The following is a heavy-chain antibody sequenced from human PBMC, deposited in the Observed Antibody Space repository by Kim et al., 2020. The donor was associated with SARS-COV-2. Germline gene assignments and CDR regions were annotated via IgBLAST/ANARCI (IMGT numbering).Heavy chain of an antibody. CDR2: ISSSSSYI. D-gene: IGHD1-26*01. J-gene: IGHJ4*02. CDR1: GFTFSSYS. V-gene: IGHV3-21*01. Sequence: GGSLRLSCAASGFTFSSYSMNWVRQAPGKGLEWVSSISSSSSYIYYADSVKGRFTISRDNAKNSLYLQMNSRRAEDTAVYYCARKIVGPGPDFDYWGQGTLVTVSS. CDR3: ARKIVGPGPDFDY.